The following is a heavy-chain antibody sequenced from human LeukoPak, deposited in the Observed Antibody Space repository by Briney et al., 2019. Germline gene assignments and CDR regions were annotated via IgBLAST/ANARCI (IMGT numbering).Heavy chain of an antibody. V-gene: IGHV1-2*02. Sequence: ASVKVSCKASGYTFTGYYMHWVRQAPGQGLEWMGWINPNSGGTNYAQKFQGRVTMTRHTSISTAYMELSRLRSDDTAVYYCARPVRYSSSSGDYWGQGTLVTVSS. D-gene: IGHD6-13*01. CDR3: ARPVRYSSSSGDY. CDR1: GYTFTGYY. CDR2: INPNSGGT. J-gene: IGHJ4*02.